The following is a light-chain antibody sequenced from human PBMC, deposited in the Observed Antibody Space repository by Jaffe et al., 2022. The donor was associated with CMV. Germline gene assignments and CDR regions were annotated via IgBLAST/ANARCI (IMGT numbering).Light chain of an antibody. J-gene: IGLJ2*01. CDR3: QAWDTSLV. CDR1: NLGYKY. CDR2: QDT. V-gene: IGLV3-1*01. Sequence: SYELTQPPSVSVSPGQTASVTCSGDNLGYKYVSWFQQKPGQSPVLVIYQDTKRPSGIPQRFSGSNSGNTATLTISGTQALDEADYYCQAWDTSLVFGGGTRLTVL.